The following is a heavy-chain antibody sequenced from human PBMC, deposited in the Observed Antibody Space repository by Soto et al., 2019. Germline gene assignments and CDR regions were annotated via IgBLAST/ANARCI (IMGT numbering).Heavy chain of an antibody. CDR3: ARHGAAIWPVY. V-gene: IGHV5-10-1*01. CDR1: GYTFSGHW. CDR2: IDPSDSYI. D-gene: IGHD3-10*01. Sequence: GESLKVSCKTSGYTFSGHWISWVRQVPGKGLQWMGNIDPSDSYINYNPAFRGHVTFSVDKSSSTAYLHWRSLGPSDTAIYYCARHGAAIWPVYWGPGTLLTVFS. J-gene: IGHJ4*02.